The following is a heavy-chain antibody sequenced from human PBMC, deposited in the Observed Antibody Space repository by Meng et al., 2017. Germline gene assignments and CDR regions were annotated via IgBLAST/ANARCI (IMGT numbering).Heavy chain of an antibody. CDR2: IISIFGTA. D-gene: IGHD2-21*02. V-gene: IGHV1-69*01. Sequence: QGQLGPSGAGVKKPGSSVKVSCKASGGTFSSYAISWVRQAPGQGLEWMGGIISIFGTANYAQKFQGRVTITADESTSTAYMELSSLRSEDTAVYYCAREIAAAYCGGDCYLWGQGTLVTVSS. J-gene: IGHJ5*02. CDR3: AREIAAAYCGGDCYL. CDR1: GGTFSSYA.